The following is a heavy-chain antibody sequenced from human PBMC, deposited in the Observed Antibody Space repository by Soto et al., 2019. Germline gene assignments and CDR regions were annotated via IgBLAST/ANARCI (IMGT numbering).Heavy chain of an antibody. CDR1: GGSINGYY. J-gene: IGHJ4*02. D-gene: IGHD6-13*01. V-gene: IGHV4-59*01. Sequence: PSEPLSLTFTISGGSINGYYWSWIRQPPGKGLEWIGYVYYTGTTKYNPSLESRVTISADTSKNQFSLRVTSVTAADTAVYYCALYCRTEADRSTLDLRGKGILVTVSS. CDR2: VYYTGTT. CDR3: ALYCRTEADRSTLDL.